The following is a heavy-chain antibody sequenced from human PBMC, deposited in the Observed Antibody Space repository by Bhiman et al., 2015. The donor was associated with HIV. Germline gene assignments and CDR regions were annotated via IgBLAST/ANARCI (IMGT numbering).Heavy chain of an antibody. CDR1: GFTVSSNY. D-gene: IGHD3-10*01. CDR2: IYTDGST. Sequence: EVQLVESGGGLVQPGGSLRLSCAASGFTVSSNYMNWVRQAPGKGLEWVSVIYTDGSTYYADSVKGRFTISRDNSKNTLYLQMNSLKTEDTAVYYCTTGPPILLYYYSWGQGTLVTVSS. J-gene: IGHJ4*02. CDR3: TTGPPILLYYYS. V-gene: IGHV3-66*01.